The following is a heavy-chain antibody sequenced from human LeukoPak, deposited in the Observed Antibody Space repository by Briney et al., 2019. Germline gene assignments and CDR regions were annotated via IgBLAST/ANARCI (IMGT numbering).Heavy chain of an antibody. V-gene: IGHV1-3*01. CDR2: INAGNGNT. D-gene: IGHD3-10*01. Sequence: VASVKVSCKASGYTFTSYAMHWVRQAPGQRLEWMGWINAGNGNTKYSQKFQGRVTMTTDTSTSTAYMELRSLRSDDTAVYYCARVPIWFGKLVVDYWGQGTLVTVSS. CDR1: GYTFTSYA. J-gene: IGHJ4*02. CDR3: ARVPIWFGKLVVDY.